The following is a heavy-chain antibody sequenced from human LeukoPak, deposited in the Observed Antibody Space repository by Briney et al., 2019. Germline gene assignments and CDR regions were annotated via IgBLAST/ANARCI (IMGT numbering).Heavy chain of an antibody. Sequence: TGGSLRLSCVASGLTFGNYGMNWVRQAPGKGLEWVSSIGGGGYTTYYADSVRGRFTISRGNSKNSMYLQVSSLRAEDTAIYYCAEVESSYCRIWGQGTLVTVSS. CDR2: IGGGGYTT. V-gene: IGHV3-23*01. D-gene: IGHD3-10*01. CDR3: AEVESSYCRI. J-gene: IGHJ4*01. CDR1: GLTFGNYG.